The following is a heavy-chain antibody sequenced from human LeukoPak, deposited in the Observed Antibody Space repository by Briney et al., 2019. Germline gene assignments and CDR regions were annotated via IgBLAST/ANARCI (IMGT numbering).Heavy chain of an antibody. J-gene: IGHJ3*02. CDR3: AKSSLPYYYDSSGYFAGYAFDI. CDR1: GFTFSSYG. CDR2: ISGSGGST. V-gene: IGHV3-23*01. D-gene: IGHD3-22*01. Sequence: HTGGSLRLSCAASGFTFSSYGMHWARQAPGKGLEWVSAISGSGGSTYYADSVKGWFTISRDNSKNTLYLQMNSLRAEDTAVYYCAKSSLPYYYDSSGYFAGYAFDIWGQGTMVTVSS.